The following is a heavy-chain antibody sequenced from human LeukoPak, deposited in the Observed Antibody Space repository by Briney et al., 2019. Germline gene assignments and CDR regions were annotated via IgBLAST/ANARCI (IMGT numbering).Heavy chain of an antibody. J-gene: IGHJ5*02. D-gene: IGHD4-17*01. CDR2: ISAYNGNT. CDR1: GYTFTSNG. Sequence: ASVKVSCKASGYTFTSNGISWVRQAPGQGLEWMGWISAYNGNTNYAQKLQGRVTMTTDTPTSTAYMELRSLRSDDTAVYYCAREAVTIWFDPWGQGTLVTVSS. CDR3: AREAVTIWFDP. V-gene: IGHV1-18*01.